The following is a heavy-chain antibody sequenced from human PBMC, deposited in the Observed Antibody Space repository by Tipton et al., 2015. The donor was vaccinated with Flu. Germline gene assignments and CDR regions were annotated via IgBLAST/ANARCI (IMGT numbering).Heavy chain of an antibody. CDR1: GGSIGSYY. J-gene: IGHJ5*02. D-gene: IGHD4-11*01. V-gene: IGHV4-4*09. CDR3: ARRDYSNYVSDPKSWFDP. Sequence: LRLSCTVSGGSIGSYYWNWIRQPPGKGLEWIGYIYNNQYTKYNPSLKSRVTISVDASKKQFSLQLTSVTAADTAVYYCARRDYSNYVSDPKSWFDPWGQGILVTVSS. CDR2: IYNNQYT.